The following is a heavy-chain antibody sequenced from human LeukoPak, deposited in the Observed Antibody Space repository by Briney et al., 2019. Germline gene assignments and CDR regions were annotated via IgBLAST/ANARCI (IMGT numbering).Heavy chain of an antibody. V-gene: IGHV3-23*01. J-gene: IGHJ3*01. CDR2: ISGSGDNT. D-gene: IGHD7-27*01. CDR1: GFTFSSYA. CDR3: AKLNWDPKRNSWKVGRYDAFDL. Sequence: HTGGSLRLSCAASGFTFSSYAMTWVRQAPGKGLEWISSISGSGDNTYYADSVKGRFTISRDNSKHTLYLQMNNLRAEDTAVYYCAKLNWDPKRNSWKVGRYDAFDLWGRGTMVTVSS.